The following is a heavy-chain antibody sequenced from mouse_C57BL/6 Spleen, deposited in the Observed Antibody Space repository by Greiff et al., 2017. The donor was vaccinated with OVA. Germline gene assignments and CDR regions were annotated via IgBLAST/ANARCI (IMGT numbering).Heavy chain of an antibody. D-gene: IGHD1-1*01. CDR3: EVRIITTVVDYAMDY. V-gene: IGHV1-26*01. Sequence: EVQLQQSGPELVKPGASVKISCKASGYTFTDYYMNWVKQSHGKSLEWIGDINPNNGGTSYNQKFKGKATLTVDTSSSTTYMELRSLTSEDSAVDDCEVRIITTVVDYAMDYWGQGTSVTVSS. CDR1: GYTFTDYY. CDR2: INPNNGGT. J-gene: IGHJ4*01.